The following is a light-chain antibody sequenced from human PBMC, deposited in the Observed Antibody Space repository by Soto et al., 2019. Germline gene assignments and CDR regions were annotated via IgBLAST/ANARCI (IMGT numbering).Light chain of an antibody. CDR1: QSINRD. CDR3: QQYNASPIT. V-gene: IGKV3D-15*01. CDR2: GAS. Sequence: EIVMTQSPATLSVSPGESATLSCRASQSINRDLAWYVQKPGQAPRRVIYGASTWGTGVPPRFTGSGSGTQLTRHITGLQDEDFEVYYCQQYNASPITFGQGTRLENK. J-gene: IGKJ5*01.